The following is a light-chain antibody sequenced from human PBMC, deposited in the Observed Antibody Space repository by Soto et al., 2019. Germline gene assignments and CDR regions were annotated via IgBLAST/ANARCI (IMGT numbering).Light chain of an antibody. J-gene: IGKJ4*01. Sequence: ENVLTQSPGTLSLSPGEGPTLSCRASQSIGNSYLAWYQQKPGQTPSLLIYHASNRATGIPDRFSGSGSGTDFTLTISRLEPEDFAVYYCQQYGDSLLTFGGGTKVEIK. CDR3: QQYGDSLLT. CDR2: HAS. CDR1: QSIGNSY. V-gene: IGKV3-20*01.